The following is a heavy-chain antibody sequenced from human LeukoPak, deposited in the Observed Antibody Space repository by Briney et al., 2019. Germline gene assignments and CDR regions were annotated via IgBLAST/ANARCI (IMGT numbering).Heavy chain of an antibody. CDR1: GFTFSSYA. CDR3: AGMIAVAGTSFDY. J-gene: IGHJ4*02. V-gene: IGHV3-23*01. Sequence: GGSLRLSCAAFGFTFSSYAMSWVRQAPGKGLEWVSAISGSGGSTYYADSVKGRFTISRDNSKNTLYLQMNSLRAEDTAVYYCAGMIAVAGTSFDYWGQGTLVTVSS. CDR2: ISGSGGST. D-gene: IGHD6-19*01.